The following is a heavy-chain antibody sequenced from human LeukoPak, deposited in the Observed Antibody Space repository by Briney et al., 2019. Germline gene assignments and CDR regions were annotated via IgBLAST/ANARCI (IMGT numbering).Heavy chain of an antibody. CDR1: GFTFSSYA. J-gene: IGHJ4*02. Sequence: PGGSLRLSCAASGFTFSSYAMNWVRQAPGKGLEWLSYISSSSSTIYYADSVKGRFTISRDNAKNSLYLQMNSLRAEDTAVYYCARVWGFGVGYWGRGTLVTVSS. V-gene: IGHV3-48*04. CDR2: ISSSSSTI. D-gene: IGHD3-16*01. CDR3: ARVWGFGVGY.